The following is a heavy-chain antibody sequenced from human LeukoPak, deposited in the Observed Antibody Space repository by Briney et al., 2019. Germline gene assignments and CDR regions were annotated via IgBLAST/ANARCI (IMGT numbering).Heavy chain of an antibody. CDR1: GFTFSDYG. CDR2: ISYDGNNK. V-gene: IGHV3-30*03. J-gene: IGHJ4*02. D-gene: IGHD4-17*01. CDR3: ARASTVATAFDY. Sequence: GGSLRLSCAASGFTFSDYGMHWVRQAPGKGLEWLAVISYDGNNKYYANSVRGRFTISRDNSKNTLYLQMNSLRAEDTAVYYCARASTVATAFDYWGQGTLVTVSS.